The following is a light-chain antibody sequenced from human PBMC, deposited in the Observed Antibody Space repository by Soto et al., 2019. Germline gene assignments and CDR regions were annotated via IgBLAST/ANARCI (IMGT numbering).Light chain of an antibody. CDR2: VGS. J-gene: IGKJ4*01. CDR3: MQALQTPPT. Sequence: DIVMTQSPLSLPVTPGEPASISCRSSQSLLHSNGYNYLDWYLQKPGQSPHLLIYVGSNRASGVPDRFSGSGSGTDFTLKISRVEAEDFGVYYCMQALQTPPTFGGGTKVEIK. V-gene: IGKV2-28*01. CDR1: QSLLHSNGYNY.